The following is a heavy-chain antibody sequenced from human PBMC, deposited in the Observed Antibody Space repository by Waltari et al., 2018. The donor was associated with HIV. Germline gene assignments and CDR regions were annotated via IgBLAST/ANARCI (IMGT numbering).Heavy chain of an antibody. CDR2: IYPGDSDT. CDR1: GYSFTTYW. CDR3: TKGMYANEDYFGY. J-gene: IGHJ4*02. Sequence: EVLLVQSGAQVKKPGESLKISCKASGYSFTTYWIGWVRQLPGKGLEWMGIIYPGDSDTRYSPSFQGQVTISADKSISTAYLQWSSLQASDTAMYYCTKGMYANEDYFGYWGQGTLVTVSS. V-gene: IGHV5-51*03. D-gene: IGHD2-8*01.